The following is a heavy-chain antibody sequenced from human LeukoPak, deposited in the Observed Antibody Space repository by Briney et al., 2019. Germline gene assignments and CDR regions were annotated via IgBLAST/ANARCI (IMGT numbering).Heavy chain of an antibody. CDR2: ISWNSGSI. J-gene: IGHJ4*02. Sequence: PGGSLRLSCAASGFTFDDYAMQWVRQAPGKGLEWVSGISWNSGSIGYADSVKGRFTISRDNAKNSLYLQMNSLRAEDTALYYCAKGVDSGYDSPSDYWGQGTLVTVSS. CDR3: AKGVDSGYDSPSDY. V-gene: IGHV3-9*01. CDR1: GFTFDDYA. D-gene: IGHD5-12*01.